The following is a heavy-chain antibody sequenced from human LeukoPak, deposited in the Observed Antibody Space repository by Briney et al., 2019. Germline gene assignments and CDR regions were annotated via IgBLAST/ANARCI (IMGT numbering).Heavy chain of an antibody. Sequence: PGGSLRLSCAASGFTVSSNYMSWVRQAPGKGLEWVSVIYSGGSTYYADSVKGRFTISRDNSKNTLYLQMNSLRAEDTAVYYCARAEYYYDSSGYYDYYYYGMDVWGQGTTVTVSS. D-gene: IGHD3-22*01. V-gene: IGHV3-66*01. CDR3: ARAEYYYDSSGYYDYYYYGMDV. CDR2: IYSGGST. J-gene: IGHJ6*02. CDR1: GFTVSSNY.